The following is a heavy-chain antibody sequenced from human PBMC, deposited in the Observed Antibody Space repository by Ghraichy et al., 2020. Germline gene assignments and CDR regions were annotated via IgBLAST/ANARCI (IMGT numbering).Heavy chain of an antibody. CDR2: ISGYNGNT. J-gene: IGHJ4*02. Sequence: ASVKVSCKASGYTFTTYGISWVRQAPGHGLEWMGWISGYNGNTNYAQKFQGRVTMTTDTSTSTAYMELTSLRSDDTALYYCARDTRGSAWYLVWFDYWGQGTRVTVSS. CDR3: ARDTRGSAWYLVWFDY. V-gene: IGHV1-18*01. CDR1: GYTFTTYG. D-gene: IGHD6-19*01.